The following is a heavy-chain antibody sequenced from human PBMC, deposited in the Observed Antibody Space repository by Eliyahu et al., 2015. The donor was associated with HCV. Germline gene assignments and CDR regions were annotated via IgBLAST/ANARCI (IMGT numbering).Heavy chain of an antibody. CDR2: IIPIFGIA. CDR3: ARVSQYCTNGVCYPTYYYYGMDV. Sequence: SSVKVSCKASGGTFSSYAISWVRQAPGQGLEWMGRIIPIFGIANYAQKFQGRVTITADKSTSTAYMELSSLRSEDTAVYYCARVSQYCTNGVCYPTYYYYGMDVWGQGTTVTVSS. J-gene: IGHJ6*02. V-gene: IGHV1-69*04. CDR1: GGTFSSYA. D-gene: IGHD2-8*01.